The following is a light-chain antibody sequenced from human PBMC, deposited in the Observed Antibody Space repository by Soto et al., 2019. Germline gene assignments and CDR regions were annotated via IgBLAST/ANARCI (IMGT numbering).Light chain of an antibody. J-gene: IGKJ2*01. V-gene: IGKV3-20*01. CDR3: QHYGTSLPDT. CDR2: GTS. Sequence: EIALTQSPGTLSLSPGERATLSYRASQIVGSGCLAWIQQKAGQTPRLLIYGTSNRPTSIPDRFSASGSGTDFTLTISRVEPEDFAVYYCQHYGTSLPDTFGQGTKLEIK. CDR1: QIVGSGC.